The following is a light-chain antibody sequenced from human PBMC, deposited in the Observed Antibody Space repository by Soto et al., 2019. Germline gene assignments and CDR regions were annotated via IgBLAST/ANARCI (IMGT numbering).Light chain of an antibody. CDR2: DVS. CDR1: SSDVGGYNS. Sequence: QSALTQPASVSGSPGQSITVSCTATSSDVGGYNSVSWFQKHPGQAPKLIIYDVSHRPSGVSNRFSGSKSAYTASLTISGLQAEGEADYYCSSYTTTSTPFVFGSGTKV. CDR3: SSYTTTSTPFV. J-gene: IGLJ1*01. V-gene: IGLV2-14*03.